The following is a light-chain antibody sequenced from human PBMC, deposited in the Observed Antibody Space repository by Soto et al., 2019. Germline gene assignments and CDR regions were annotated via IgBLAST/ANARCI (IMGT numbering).Light chain of an antibody. Sequence: EIVMTQSPATLSVSPGERATLSCRASQSVSSNLAWYQQKPGQSPGLLIYDASARATGVPARFSGRGSGTELTLKISSTQYEEFEVYYCQQYNKWPITLGQGKRLEIK. CDR1: QSVSSN. CDR2: DAS. CDR3: QQYNKWPIT. V-gene: IGKV3-15*01. J-gene: IGKJ5*01.